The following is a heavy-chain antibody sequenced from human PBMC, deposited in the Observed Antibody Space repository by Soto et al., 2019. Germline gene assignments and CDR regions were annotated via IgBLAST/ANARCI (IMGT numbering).Heavy chain of an antibody. CDR1: GFSFSTYG. Sequence: EMQLLESGGGLVQPGGSLRLSCVVSGFSFSTYGVTWVRQAPGKGLEWVCGVSGGSGVTHYTDSVKGRFTISGDDSKNTLYLQMHSLRGEDTAVYYCTRWNGYGALWGQGTLVTVSS. J-gene: IGHJ4*02. V-gene: IGHV3-23*01. CDR3: TRWNGYGAL. CDR2: VSGGSGVT. D-gene: IGHD4-17*01.